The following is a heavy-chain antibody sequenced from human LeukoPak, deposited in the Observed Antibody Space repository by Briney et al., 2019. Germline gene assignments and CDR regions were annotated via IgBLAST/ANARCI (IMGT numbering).Heavy chain of an antibody. V-gene: IGHV4-59*08. CDR3: ARHSVASPHYFDY. CDR2: IFYSGST. CDR1: GGSISPYY. D-gene: IGHD5/OR15-5a*01. Sequence: SETLSLTCTVSGGSISPYYWSWIRQPPGKDLEWIAFIFYSGSTHYNPSLTSRATISVDTSKNQFSLKLTSVTAADTAVYYCARHSVASPHYFDYWGQGALVTVSS. J-gene: IGHJ4*02.